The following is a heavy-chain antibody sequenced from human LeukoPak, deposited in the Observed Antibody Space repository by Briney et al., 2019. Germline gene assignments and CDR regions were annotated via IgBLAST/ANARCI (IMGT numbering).Heavy chain of an antibody. V-gene: IGHV4-4*07. CDR2: IYTSGST. J-gene: IGHJ4*02. D-gene: IGHD3-3*01. Sequence: SETLSLTCTVSGGSISSYYWSWIRQPAGKGLEWIGRIYTSGSTNYNPSLKSRVTMSVDTSKNQFSLKLSSVTAADTAVYYCARGGGYDFWSGTSFDYWGQGTLVTVSS. CDR3: ARGGGYDFWSGTSFDY. CDR1: GGSISSYY.